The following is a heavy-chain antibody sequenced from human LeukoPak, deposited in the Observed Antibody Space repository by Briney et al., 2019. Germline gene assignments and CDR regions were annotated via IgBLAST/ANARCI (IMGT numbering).Heavy chain of an antibody. CDR3: ARGGTIPRGDNWFDP. V-gene: IGHV4-39*01. D-gene: IGHD3-3*01. Sequence: SETLSLTCTVSGGSISTTSYYWDWVRQPPGKGLEWIGSIYYSGTTYYNPSFKSRVTLSVDTSRNQFSLKLSAVTAADTAVYYCARGGTIPRGDNWFDPWGQGTLVTVSS. CDR2: IYYSGTT. CDR1: GGSISTTSYY. J-gene: IGHJ5*02.